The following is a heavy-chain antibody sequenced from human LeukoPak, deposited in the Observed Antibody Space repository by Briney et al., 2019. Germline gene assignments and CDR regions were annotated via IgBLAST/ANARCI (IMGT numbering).Heavy chain of an antibody. CDR2: INHSGST. J-gene: IGHJ4*02. D-gene: IGHD3-10*01. V-gene: IGHV4-34*01. CDR1: GGSFSIYY. CDR3: ARSRRGQYGFDY. Sequence: SETLSLTCAVYGGSFSIYYWSWIRQSPGKGLEWIGEINHSGSTNYNPSLKSRVTISVDTSKNQFSLKLSSVTAADTAVYYCARSRRGQYGFDYWGQGTLVTVSS.